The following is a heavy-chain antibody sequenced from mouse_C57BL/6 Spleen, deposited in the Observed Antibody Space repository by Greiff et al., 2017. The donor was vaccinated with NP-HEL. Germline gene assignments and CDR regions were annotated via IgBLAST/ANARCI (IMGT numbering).Heavy chain of an antibody. Sequence: EVKLVESGGGLVKPGGSLKLSCAASGFTFSSYAMSWVRQTPEKRLEWVATISDGGSYTYYPDNVKGRFTISRDNAKNNLYLQMSHLKSEDTAMYYCARALDSSGRAWFAYWGQGTLVTVSA. D-gene: IGHD3-2*02. CDR3: ARALDSSGRAWFAY. CDR1: GFTFSSYA. J-gene: IGHJ3*01. CDR2: ISDGGSYT. V-gene: IGHV5-4*03.